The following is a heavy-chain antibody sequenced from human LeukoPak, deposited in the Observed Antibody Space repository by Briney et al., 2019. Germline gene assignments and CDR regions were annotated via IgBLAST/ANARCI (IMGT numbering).Heavy chain of an antibody. J-gene: IGHJ4*02. CDR3: ARHHYGSGSYDY. Sequence: SETLSLTCAVYGGSFSGYYWSWIRQPPGKGLEWIGEINHSGSTNYNPSLKSRVTISVDTSKNQFSLKLSSVTAADTAVYYCARHHYGSGSYDYWGQGTLVTVSS. V-gene: IGHV4-34*01. CDR2: INHSGST. CDR1: GGSFSGYY. D-gene: IGHD3-10*01.